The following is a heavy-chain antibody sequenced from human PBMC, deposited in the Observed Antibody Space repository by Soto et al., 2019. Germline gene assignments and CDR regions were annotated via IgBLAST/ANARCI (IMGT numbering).Heavy chain of an antibody. D-gene: IGHD2-21*01. V-gene: IGHV4-59*01. J-gene: IGHJ4*02. CDR3: ATRPPGGVYFGVFDY. Sequence: SETLPLTCTVSGDSISSYYGTWIRQSTGKGPEWIGYVHHSGTTNYNPSLESRVTMSLDTSKNQFSLKLNAVTAADTAVYYCATRPPGGVYFGVFDYWSQGTLVTVSS. CDR1: GDSISSYY. CDR2: VHHSGTT.